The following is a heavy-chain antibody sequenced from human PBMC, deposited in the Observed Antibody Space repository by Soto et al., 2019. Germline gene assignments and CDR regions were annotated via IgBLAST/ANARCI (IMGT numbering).Heavy chain of an antibody. V-gene: IGHV3-21*01. CDR2: ISSSSSYI. D-gene: IGHD3-22*01. CDR3: ARYYYDSSGPYYYFDY. CDR1: GFTFSSYS. J-gene: IGHJ4*02. Sequence: GESLKISCAASGFTFSSYSMNWVRQAPGKGLEWVSSISSSSSYIYYADSVKGRFTISRDNAKNTLYLQMNSLRAEDTAVYYCARYYYDSSGPYYYFDYWGQGTLVTVSS.